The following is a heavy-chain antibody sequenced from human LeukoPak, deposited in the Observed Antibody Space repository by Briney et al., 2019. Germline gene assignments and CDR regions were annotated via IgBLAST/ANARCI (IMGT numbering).Heavy chain of an antibody. CDR3: ARGLWGRNYEDWYFDL. CDR2: INPSGVDT. V-gene: IGHV1-46*01. Sequence: GASVKVPCKASGNSFSSYYMHWVRQAPGQGLEWMGIINPSGVDTNYAEKFQGRVTMTRDTSTNTVYIKLSSLRSEDTAVYYCARGLWGRNYEDWYFDLWGRGPLVTVSS. CDR1: GNSFSSYY. D-gene: IGHD1-7*01. J-gene: IGHJ2*01.